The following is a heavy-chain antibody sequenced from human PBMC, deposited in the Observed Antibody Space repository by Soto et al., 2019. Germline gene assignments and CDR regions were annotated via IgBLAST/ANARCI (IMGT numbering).Heavy chain of an antibody. CDR2: IIPIFGTA. CDR3: ARGSSRGYSYGLKTLVY. CDR1: GGTFSSYA. Sequence: GASVKVSCKASGGTFSSYAISWVRQAPGQGLEWMGGIIPIFGTANYAQKFQGRVTITADESTSTAYMELSSLRSEDTAVYYCARGSSRGYSYGLKTLVYWGQGTLVTVSS. V-gene: IGHV1-69*13. J-gene: IGHJ4*02. D-gene: IGHD5-18*01.